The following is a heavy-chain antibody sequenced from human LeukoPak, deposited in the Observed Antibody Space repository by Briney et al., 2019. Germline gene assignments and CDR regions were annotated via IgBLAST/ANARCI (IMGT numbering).Heavy chain of an antibody. Sequence: ASVKVSCKASGYTFTSYGISWVRQAPGQGLEWMGWISAYNGNTNYAQKLQGSVTMTTDTSTSTAYMELRSLRSDDTAVYYCARDQSITMVRGVPYYYYYGMDVWGQGTTVTVSS. CDR1: GYTFTSYG. D-gene: IGHD3-10*01. J-gene: IGHJ6*02. V-gene: IGHV1-18*01. CDR2: ISAYNGNT. CDR3: ARDQSITMVRGVPYYYYYGMDV.